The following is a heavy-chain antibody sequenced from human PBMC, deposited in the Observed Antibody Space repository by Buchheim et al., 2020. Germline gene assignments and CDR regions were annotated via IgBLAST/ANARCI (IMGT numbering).Heavy chain of an antibody. Sequence: QVQLQESGPGLVKPSETLSLTCTVSGGSISSYYWSWIRQPPGKGLEWIGYIYYSGSTNSNPSLKSRVTISVDTSKNQFSLKLSSVTAADTAVYYCARTSCGGDCFDYWGQGTL. CDR1: GGSISSYY. J-gene: IGHJ4*02. V-gene: IGHV4-59*01. CDR3: ARTSCGGDCFDY. D-gene: IGHD2-21*01. CDR2: IYYSGST.